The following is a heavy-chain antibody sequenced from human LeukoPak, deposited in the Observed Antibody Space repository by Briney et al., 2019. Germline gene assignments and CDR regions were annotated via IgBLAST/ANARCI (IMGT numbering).Heavy chain of an antibody. CDR2: IIPILGIA. CDR3: AKADDYVWGSYRHFDY. D-gene: IGHD3-16*02. CDR1: GGTFSSYA. Sequence: GASVKVSCKASGGTFSSYAISWVRQAPGQGLEWMGRIIPILGIANYAQKFQGRVTITADKSTSTAYMELSSLRSEDTAVYYCAKADDYVWGSYRHFDYWGQGTLVTVSS. V-gene: IGHV1-69*04. J-gene: IGHJ4*02.